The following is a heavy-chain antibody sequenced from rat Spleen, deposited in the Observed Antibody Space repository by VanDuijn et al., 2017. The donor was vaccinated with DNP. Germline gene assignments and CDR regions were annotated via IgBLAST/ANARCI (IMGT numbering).Heavy chain of an antibody. V-gene: IGHV5-31*01. D-gene: IGHD1-4*01. Sequence: EVQLVESGGGPLQPGRSLKLSCVASGFIFSNYWMTWIRQAPGKGLEWVASISGTADNTYYSDSVKGRFSLSRDNAKSTLYLQVNSLRSEDTATYYCASRPPPTRGPFDYWGQGVTVTVSS. CDR3: ASRPPPTRGPFDY. CDR1: GFIFSNYW. CDR2: ISGTADNT. J-gene: IGHJ2*01.